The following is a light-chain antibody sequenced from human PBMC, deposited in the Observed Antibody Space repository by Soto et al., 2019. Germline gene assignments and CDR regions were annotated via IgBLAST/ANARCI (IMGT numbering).Light chain of an antibody. CDR2: DVS. J-gene: IGKJ2*01. Sequence: DIQMTQSPSILSASVGDRVTITCRASQSVSSWLAWYQQKPGKAPKLLIYDVSSLDSGVPSRFSGSGSGTEFTLTLNSLQPDDLATYYCQQYNIYPYTFGQGTKLEIK. V-gene: IGKV1-5*01. CDR3: QQYNIYPYT. CDR1: QSVSSW.